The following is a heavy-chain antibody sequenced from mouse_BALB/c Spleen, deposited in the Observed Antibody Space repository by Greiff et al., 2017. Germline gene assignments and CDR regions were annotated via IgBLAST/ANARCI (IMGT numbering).Heavy chain of an antibody. CDR2: ISSGSSTI. V-gene: IGHV5-17*02. J-gene: IGHJ4*01. Sequence: EVKLVESGGGLVQPGGSRKLSCAASGFTFSSFGMHWVRQAPEKGLEWVAYISSGSSTIYYADTVKGRFTISRDNPKNTLFLQMTSLRSEDTAMYYCARYLMGYYAMDYWGQGTSVTVSS. CDR1: GFTFSSFG. CDR3: ARYLMGYYAMDY.